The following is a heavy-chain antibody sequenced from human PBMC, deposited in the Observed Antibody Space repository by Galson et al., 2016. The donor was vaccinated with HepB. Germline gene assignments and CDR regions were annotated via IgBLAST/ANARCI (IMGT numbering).Heavy chain of an antibody. J-gene: IGHJ4*02. CDR2: VNYNGYIT. V-gene: IGHV3-23*01. CDR1: GFTFRSYA. CDR3: ASGDSGSHWRYYFDH. Sequence: SLRLSCAVSGFTFRSYAMSWVRQAPGKGLEWVSSVNYNGYITYYADSVKSRFTISRDNSKNTLFLQMDSLRAEDTAAYFCASGDSGSHWRYYFDHWGQGTLVIVSS. D-gene: IGHD1-26*01.